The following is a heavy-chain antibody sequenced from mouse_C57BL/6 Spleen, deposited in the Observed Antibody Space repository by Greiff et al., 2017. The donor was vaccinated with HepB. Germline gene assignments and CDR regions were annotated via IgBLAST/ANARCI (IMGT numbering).Heavy chain of an antibody. CDR1: GYTFTSYW. CDR2: IDPSDSET. CDR3: ARRYDYDEAMDY. D-gene: IGHD2-4*01. Sequence: VQLQQPGAELVRPGSSVKLSCKASGYTFTSYWMHWVKQRPIQGLEWIGNIDPSDSETHYNQKFKDKATLTVDKSSSTAYMQLSSLTSEDSAVYYCARRYDYDEAMDYWGQGTSVTVSS. V-gene: IGHV1-52*01. J-gene: IGHJ4*01.